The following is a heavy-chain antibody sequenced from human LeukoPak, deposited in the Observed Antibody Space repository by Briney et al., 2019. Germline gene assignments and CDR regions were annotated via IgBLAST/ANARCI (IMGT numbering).Heavy chain of an antibody. J-gene: IGHJ4*02. V-gene: IGHV3-23*01. D-gene: IGHD3-3*01. CDR2: ISGSGGST. Sequence: GGSLRLSCAASGFTFSTYAVNWVRQAPGKGLEWVSAISGSGGSTYYADSVKGRFTISRDNSKNTLYLQMNSLRAEDTAVYYCAKDLQGTYYDFWSGYMGGFDYWGQGTLVTVSS. CDR1: GFTFSTYA. CDR3: AKDLQGTYYDFWSGYMGGFDY.